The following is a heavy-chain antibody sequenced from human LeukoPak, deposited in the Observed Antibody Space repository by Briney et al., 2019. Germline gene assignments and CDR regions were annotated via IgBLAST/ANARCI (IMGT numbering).Heavy chain of an antibody. CDR2: IYTSGST. Sequence: SETLSLTCTVSGGSFSSYYWSWIRQPDGKGLEWIGRIYTSGSTNYNPSLKSRVTMSVDTSKNQFSLKLSSVTAADTAVYYCAREITIFGEDVWGQGTTVTVSS. V-gene: IGHV4-4*07. J-gene: IGHJ6*02. CDR1: GGSFSSYY. CDR3: AREITIFGEDV. D-gene: IGHD3-3*01.